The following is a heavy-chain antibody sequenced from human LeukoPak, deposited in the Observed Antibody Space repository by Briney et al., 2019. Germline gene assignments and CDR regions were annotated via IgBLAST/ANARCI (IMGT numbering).Heavy chain of an antibody. Sequence: PGGSLRLSCAASGFTFSDFWMTWVRQAPGKGLEWLANIKTDGSEKYYVDSVKGRFAISRDNANNSLYLQMSSLRVEDTAVYFCASYLYWWSDLGFWGQGTLVTVSS. D-gene: IGHD2-8*02. V-gene: IGHV3-7*01. CDR3: ASYLYWWSDLGF. CDR1: GFTFSDFW. J-gene: IGHJ4*02. CDR2: IKTDGSEK.